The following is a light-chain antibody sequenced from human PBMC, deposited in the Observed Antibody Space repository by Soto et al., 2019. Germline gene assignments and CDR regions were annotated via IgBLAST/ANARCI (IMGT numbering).Light chain of an antibody. Sequence: EIVMTQSPGTLSVSPGERVTLSCRASQHASQTLAWYQQKPGQAPRLLIYGASTRATGTPARFSGSGSGTEFTLTISSLQSEDFAVYYCQQYNNWPGRTFGQGTKVDIK. CDR2: GAS. J-gene: IGKJ1*01. CDR1: QHASQT. CDR3: QQYNNWPGRT. V-gene: IGKV3-15*01.